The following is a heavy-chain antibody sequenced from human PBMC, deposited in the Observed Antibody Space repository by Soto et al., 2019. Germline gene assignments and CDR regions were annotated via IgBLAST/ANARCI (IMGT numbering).Heavy chain of an antibody. Sequence: WTWIRQPPGKGLEWIGYIYYSGSTNYNPSLKSRVTISVDTSKNQFSLNLSSVTAADTAMYYCARGERCSGGSCYSHWGQGTLVTVSS. J-gene: IGHJ4*02. D-gene: IGHD2-15*01. CDR2: IYYSGST. V-gene: IGHV4-59*01. CDR3: ARGERCSGGSCYSH.